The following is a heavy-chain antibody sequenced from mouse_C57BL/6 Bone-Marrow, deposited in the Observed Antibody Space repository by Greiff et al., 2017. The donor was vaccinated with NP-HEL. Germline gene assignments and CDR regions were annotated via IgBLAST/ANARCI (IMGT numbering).Heavy chain of an antibody. CDR1: YTFS. Sequence: VMLVESGPELARPWASVKISCPAFYTFSRRVHFAIRDTHYWMQWVKQRPGQGLEWIGAIYPGNGDTSYNQKFKGKATLTADKSSSTAYMQLSSLTSEDSAVYYCAYYYDYDGGFAYWGQGTLVTVSA. CDR3: SEDSAVYYCAYYYDYDGGFAY. J-gene: IGHJ3*01. CDR2: GQGLEWIG. D-gene: IGHD2-4*01. V-gene: IGHV1-87*01.